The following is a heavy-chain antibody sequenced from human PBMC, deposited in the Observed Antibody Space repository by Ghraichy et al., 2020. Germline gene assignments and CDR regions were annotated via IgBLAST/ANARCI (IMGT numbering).Heavy chain of an antibody. CDR3: ARGLNWNDVPVHTSVH. V-gene: IGHV1-2*02. Sequence: ASVKVSCKASGYTFTGYYMHWVRQAPGQGLEWMGWINPNSGGTNYAQKFQGRVTMTRDTSISTAYMELSRLRSDDTAVYYCARGLNWNDVPVHTSVHWGQGTLVTVSS. D-gene: IGHD1-1*01. J-gene: IGHJ4*02. CDR2: INPNSGGT. CDR1: GYTFTGYY.